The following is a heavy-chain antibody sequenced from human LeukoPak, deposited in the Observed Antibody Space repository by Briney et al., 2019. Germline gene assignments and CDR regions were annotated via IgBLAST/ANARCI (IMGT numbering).Heavy chain of an antibody. CDR3: GRHRSGSGTYFIDH. D-gene: IGHD3-10*01. V-gene: IGHV3-7*01. J-gene: IGHJ4*02. CDR1: GFTFSSYC. CDR2: MKKDGSET. Sequence: TGGSLRLSCVVSGFTFSSYCMIWVRQAPGKGLEWVANMKKDGSETNYGDSVKGRFTISRDNAKNSLYLQMNSLRAEDTAFYYCGRHRSGSGTYFIDHWGQGTLVSVSS.